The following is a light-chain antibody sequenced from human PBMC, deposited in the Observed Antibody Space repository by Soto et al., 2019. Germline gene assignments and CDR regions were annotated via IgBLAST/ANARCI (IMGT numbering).Light chain of an antibody. CDR3: QQSYNTPSWT. J-gene: IGKJ1*01. CDR1: QSINNF. CDR2: AAS. Sequence: DIQMTQSPSSLSASVGDRVTITCRASQSINNFLNWYQHKPGEAPKLLIYAASNLQNGVPSRFSGSGSGTDFALTISSLQPEDFATYYCQQSYNTPSWTFGQGTKVEIK. V-gene: IGKV1-39*01.